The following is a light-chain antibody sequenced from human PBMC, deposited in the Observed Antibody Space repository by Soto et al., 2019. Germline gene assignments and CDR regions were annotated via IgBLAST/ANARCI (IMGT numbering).Light chain of an antibody. V-gene: IGLV2-14*03. CDR1: ISDVGAYNY. J-gene: IGLJ1*01. CDR3: SSYTTSLTYV. CDR2: DVS. Sequence: QSALTQPASVSGSPGQSITISCTGAISDVGAYNYVSWYQQHPGKAPKLMIYDVSSRPSGVSDRFSGSKSGNTASLTISGLQAEDEADYYCSSYTTSLTYVFGTGTKVTVL.